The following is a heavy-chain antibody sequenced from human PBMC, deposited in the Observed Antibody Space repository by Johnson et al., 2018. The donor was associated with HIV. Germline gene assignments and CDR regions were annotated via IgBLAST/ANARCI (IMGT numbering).Heavy chain of an antibody. D-gene: IGHD3-16*02. V-gene: IGHV3-30*02. Sequence: QVQLVESGGGVVQPGGSLRLSCAASGFTFSSFGMNWVRQAPDKGLEWVAFIRNDGSDKYYADSVKGRFTVSRDNSKNSLFLQMNSLRAEDTAVYYCAKVNDYVWGSYHIVRAFDIWGQGTMVSVSS. CDR2: IRNDGSDK. CDR1: GFTFSSFG. J-gene: IGHJ3*02. CDR3: AKVNDYVWGSYHIVRAFDI.